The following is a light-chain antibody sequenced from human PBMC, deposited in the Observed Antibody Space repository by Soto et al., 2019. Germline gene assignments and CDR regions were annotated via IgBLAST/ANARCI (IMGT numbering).Light chain of an antibody. J-gene: IGKJ1*01. CDR1: QSVLYSSNNKNY. CDR3: QQYYSTLRT. CDR2: WAS. V-gene: IGKV4-1*01. Sequence: DIVMTQSPDSLAVSLGERATINCKSSQSVLYSSNNKNYLAWYQQKPGQPPKLLIYWASTRESGVPDRFSGSGSGTDFTLTISSLRAEDVAVYYCQQYYSTLRTFGQGTKVDIK.